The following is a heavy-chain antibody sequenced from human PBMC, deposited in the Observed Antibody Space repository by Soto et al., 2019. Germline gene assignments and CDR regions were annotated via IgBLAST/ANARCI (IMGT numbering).Heavy chain of an antibody. CDR1: GYTLTELS. Sequence: GASVKVSCKVSGYTLTELSMHWVRQAPGKGLEWMGGFDPEDGETIYAQKFQGRVTMTEDTSTDTAYMELSSLRSEDTAVYYCATDRDHLSQLSNLTFAPLDIWGQGTMVTVSS. V-gene: IGHV1-24*01. J-gene: IGHJ3*02. D-gene: IGHD1-1*01. CDR2: FDPEDGET. CDR3: ATDRDHLSQLSNLTFAPLDI.